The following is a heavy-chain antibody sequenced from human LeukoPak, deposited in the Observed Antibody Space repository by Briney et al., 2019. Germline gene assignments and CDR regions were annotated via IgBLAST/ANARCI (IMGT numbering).Heavy chain of an antibody. Sequence: GGSLRLSCAASGFTISSYFMSWVRQAPGKGLEWVAVISYDGSNKYYADSVKGRFTISRDNSKNTLYLQMNSLRAEDTAVYYCAKATGGSCYSATFDYWGQGTLVTVSS. V-gene: IGHV3-30*18. CDR2: ISYDGSNK. CDR1: GFTISSYF. D-gene: IGHD2-15*01. J-gene: IGHJ4*02. CDR3: AKATGGSCYSATFDY.